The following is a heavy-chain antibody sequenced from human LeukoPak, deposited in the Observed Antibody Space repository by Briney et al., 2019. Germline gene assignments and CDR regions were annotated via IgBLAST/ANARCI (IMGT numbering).Heavy chain of an antibody. J-gene: IGHJ6*03. Sequence: PGGSLRLSCADSGFTFSSYGMHWVRQAPGKGLEWVAVISHDGSNKYYADSVKGRFTISRDSSKNTLYLQMNSLRAEDTAVYYCARNRGYYYYYMDVWAKGTTVTVSS. CDR3: ARNRGYYYYYMDV. CDR2: ISHDGSNK. CDR1: GFTFSSYG. V-gene: IGHV3-30-3*01.